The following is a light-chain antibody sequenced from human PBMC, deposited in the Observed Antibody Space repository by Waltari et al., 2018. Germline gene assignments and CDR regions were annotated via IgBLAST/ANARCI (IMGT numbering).Light chain of an antibody. Sequence: QSALTQPPSVSGSPGQSVTISCTGTNSDVGTYNRVSWYQQPPGTAPKLIIYEVISRPSGVPDRFSGSKSGNTASLTISGLQADDAADYYCSSYTSSSTYVFGTGT. CDR2: EVI. CDR3: SSYTSSSTYV. V-gene: IGLV2-18*02. CDR1: NSDVGTYNR. J-gene: IGLJ1*01.